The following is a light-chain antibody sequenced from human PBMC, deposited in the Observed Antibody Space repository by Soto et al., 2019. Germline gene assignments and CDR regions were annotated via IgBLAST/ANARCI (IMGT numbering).Light chain of an antibody. J-gene: IGLJ2*01. CDR3: QSYDSSLSGSRV. V-gene: IGLV1-40*01. CDR1: SSNIGAGYD. CDR2: GNS. Sequence: QSVLTQPPPVSGAPGQRVTISCTGSSSNIGAGYDVHWYQQLPGTAPKLLIYGNSNRPSGVPDRFSGSKSGTSASLAITGLQAEDEADYYCQSYDSSLSGSRVFGGGTTLTVL.